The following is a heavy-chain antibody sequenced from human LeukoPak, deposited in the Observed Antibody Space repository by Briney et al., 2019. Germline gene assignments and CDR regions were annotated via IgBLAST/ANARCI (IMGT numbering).Heavy chain of an antibody. CDR2: INSDGSST. CDR3: ARVREGIAAAGSPGPLYYYMDV. CDR1: GFTFSSYW. V-gene: IGHV3-74*01. J-gene: IGHJ6*03. Sequence: PGGSLRLSCAASGFTFSSYWMHWVRQAPGKGLVWVSRINSDGSSTSYADSVKGRFTISRDNAKNTLYLQMNSLRAEDTAVYYCARVREGIAAAGSPGPLYYYMDVWGKGTTVTISS. D-gene: IGHD6-13*01.